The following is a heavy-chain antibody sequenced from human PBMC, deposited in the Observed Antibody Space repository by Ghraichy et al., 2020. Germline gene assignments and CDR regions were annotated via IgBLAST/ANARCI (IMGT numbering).Heavy chain of an antibody. CDR1: GGSFSGYY. J-gene: IGHJ4*02. Sequence: SGTLSLTCAVYGGSFSGYYWSWIRQPPGKGLEWIGEINHSGSTNYNPSLKSRVTISVDTSKNQFSLKLSSVTAADTAVYYCARAPNKMTTVTTEDYWGQGTLVTVSS. CDR3: ARAPNKMTTVTTEDY. D-gene: IGHD4-17*01. CDR2: INHSGST. V-gene: IGHV4-34*01.